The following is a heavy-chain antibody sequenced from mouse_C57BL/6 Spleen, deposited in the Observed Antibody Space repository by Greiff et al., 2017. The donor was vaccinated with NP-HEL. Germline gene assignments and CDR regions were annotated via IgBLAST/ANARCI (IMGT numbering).Heavy chain of an antibody. Sequence: EVQLQQSGAELVRPGASVKLSCTASGFNIKDYYMHWVKQRPEQGLEWIGRIDPEDGDTEYAPKFQGKATMTADTSSNTAYLQLSSLTSEDTAVYYCTTRGYDTTVVRAMDYWGQGTSVTVSS. V-gene: IGHV14-1*01. D-gene: IGHD1-1*01. CDR1: GFNIKDYY. CDR2: IDPEDGDT. CDR3: TTRGYDTTVVRAMDY. J-gene: IGHJ4*01.